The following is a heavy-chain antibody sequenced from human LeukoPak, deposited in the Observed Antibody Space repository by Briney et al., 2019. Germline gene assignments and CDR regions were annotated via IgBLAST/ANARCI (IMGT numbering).Heavy chain of an antibody. CDR3: AKDREVAPGYSYGYLGY. J-gene: IGHJ4*02. Sequence: GGSLRLSCAASGFTFSSYAMSWVRQAPGKGLEWVSGISGSGGNTYYADSVKGRFTISRDNSKNTLYLQMNSLRAEDTAVYYCAKDREVAPGYSYGYLGYWGQGTLVTVSS. CDR1: GFTFSSYA. D-gene: IGHD5-18*01. V-gene: IGHV3-23*01. CDR2: ISGSGGNT.